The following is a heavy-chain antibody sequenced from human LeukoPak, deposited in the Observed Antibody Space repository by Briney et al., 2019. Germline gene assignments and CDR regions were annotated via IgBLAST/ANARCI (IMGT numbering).Heavy chain of an antibody. D-gene: IGHD3-22*01. J-gene: IGHJ4*02. Sequence: GGSLRLSCAASGFTFSSYAMSWVRQAPGKGLEWVPAISGSGGSTYYADSVKGRFTISRDNSKNTLYLQMNSLRAEDTAVYYCAKALVIYYYDSSGSQSDYWGQGTLVTVSS. V-gene: IGHV3-23*01. CDR2: ISGSGGST. CDR3: AKALVIYYYDSSGSQSDY. CDR1: GFTFSSYA.